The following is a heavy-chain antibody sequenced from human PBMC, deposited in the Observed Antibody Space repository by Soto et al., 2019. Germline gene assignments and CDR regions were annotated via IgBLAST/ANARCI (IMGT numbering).Heavy chain of an antibody. V-gene: IGHV1-46*01. Sequence: QVQLVQSGAEVKKPGASVKVSCKASGYTFINYYMHWVRQAPGQGLEWMGIINPSGGSTTYAQKFQGRVTMTRDTSTSTVYMELSSLRSEDTAVYYWARLSGGVWGQGTTVTVSS. CDR1: GYTFINYY. CDR3: ARLSGGV. CDR2: INPSGGST. D-gene: IGHD3-16*01. J-gene: IGHJ6*02.